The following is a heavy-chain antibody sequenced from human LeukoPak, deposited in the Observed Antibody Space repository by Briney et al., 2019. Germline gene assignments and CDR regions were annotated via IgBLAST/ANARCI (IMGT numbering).Heavy chain of an antibody. V-gene: IGHV3-23*01. CDR2: ISGSGGST. D-gene: IGHD6-13*01. CDR1: GFNFSSYA. J-gene: IGHJ4*02. CDR3: AKDRGSSWDVDY. Sequence: GGSLRLSCAASGFNFSSYAMSWVRQAPGKGLEWVSAISGSGGSTYYADSVKGRFTISRDNSKNTLYLQMNSLRAEDTAVYYCAKDRGSSWDVDYWGQGTLVTVSS.